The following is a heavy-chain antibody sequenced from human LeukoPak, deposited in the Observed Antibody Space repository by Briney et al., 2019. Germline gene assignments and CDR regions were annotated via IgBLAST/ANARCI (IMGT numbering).Heavy chain of an antibody. V-gene: IGHV3-11*04. J-gene: IGHJ4*02. Sequence: PGGSLRLSCAASGFTVSSNYMTWIRQAPGKGLEWVSYISSSGGTIYYADSVKGRFTISRDNAKNSLYLQMNSLRAEDTAVYYCARDSTVWGKPYEYWGQGTLVTVSS. D-gene: IGHD3-16*01. CDR3: ARDSTVWGKPYEY. CDR2: ISSSGGTI. CDR1: GFTVSSNY.